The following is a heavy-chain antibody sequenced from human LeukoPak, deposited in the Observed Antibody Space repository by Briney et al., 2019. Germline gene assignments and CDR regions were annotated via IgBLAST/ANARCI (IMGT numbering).Heavy chain of an antibody. D-gene: IGHD3-22*01. CDR2: IYYSGST. CDR1: GSSIGSYY. Sequence: LSETLSLTCTVSGSSIGSYYWSWIRQHPGKGLEWIKYIYYSGSTNYNPSLKSRVTISVDTSKNQFSLKLSSVTAADTAVYYCARGGNYYDSSGYYYFDYWGQGTLVTVSS. CDR3: ARGGNYYDSSGYYYFDY. V-gene: IGHV4-59*01. J-gene: IGHJ4*02.